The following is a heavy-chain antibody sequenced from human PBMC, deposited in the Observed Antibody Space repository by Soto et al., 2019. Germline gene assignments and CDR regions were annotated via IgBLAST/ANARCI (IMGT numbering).Heavy chain of an antibody. J-gene: IGHJ5*02. CDR3: ASDVGLYSNYFHWFDP. V-gene: IGHV1-69*06. CDR2: IIPIFGTA. CDR1: GGTFSSYA. D-gene: IGHD4-4*01. Sequence: SVKVSCKASGGTFSSYAISWVRQAPGQGLEWMGGIIPIFGTANYAQKFQGRVTITADKSTSTAYMELSSLRSEDTAVYYCASDVGLYSNYFHWFDPWGQGTLVTVSS.